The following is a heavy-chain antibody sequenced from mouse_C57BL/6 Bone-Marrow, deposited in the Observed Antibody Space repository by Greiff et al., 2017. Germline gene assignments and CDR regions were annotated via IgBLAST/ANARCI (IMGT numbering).Heavy chain of an antibody. J-gene: IGHJ2*01. CDR1: GYTFTDYY. V-gene: IGHV1-26*01. Sequence: EVQLQQSGPELVKPGASVKISCKASGYTFTDYYMNWVKQSHGKSLEWIGDINPNNGGTSYNQKFKGKATLTVDKSSSPAYMELRSLTSEDSAVYYCARGWLPFDDWGQGTTLTVSS. CDR2: INPNNGGT. D-gene: IGHD2-3*01. CDR3: ARGWLPFDD.